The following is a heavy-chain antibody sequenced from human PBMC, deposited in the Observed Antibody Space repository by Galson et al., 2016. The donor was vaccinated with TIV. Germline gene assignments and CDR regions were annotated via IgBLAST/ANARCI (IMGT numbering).Heavy chain of an antibody. CDR1: GFTFSNYG. CDR3: ARSPPLGSTIYYFDY. CDR2: MWSDGTNE. V-gene: IGHV3-33*01. J-gene: IGHJ4*02. Sequence: SLRLSCAASGFTFSNYGIHWVRQAPGKGLEWVSTMWSDGTNEHYADSVKGRFTISRDNSKDTLYLHMHSLRADDTAAYYCARSPPLGSTIYYFDYWGQGTLVTVSS. D-gene: IGHD1-26*01.